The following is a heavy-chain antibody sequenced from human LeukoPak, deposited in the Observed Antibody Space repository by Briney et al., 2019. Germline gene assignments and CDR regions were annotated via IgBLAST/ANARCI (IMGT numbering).Heavy chain of an antibody. CDR2: INHSGST. D-gene: IGHD5-18*01. Sequence: SETLSLTCAVYGGSFSGYYWSWIRQPPGKGLEWIGEINHSGSTNYNPSLKSRVTISVDTSKNQLSLKLSSVTAADTAVYYCARGGRSGYSYWGQGTLVTVSS. CDR1: GGSFSGYY. CDR3: ARGGRSGYSY. J-gene: IGHJ4*02. V-gene: IGHV4-34*01.